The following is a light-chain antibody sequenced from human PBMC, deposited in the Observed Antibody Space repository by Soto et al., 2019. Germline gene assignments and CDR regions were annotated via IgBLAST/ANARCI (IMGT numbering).Light chain of an antibody. CDR3: QQFGSSSWT. CDR2: GAS. V-gene: IGKV3-20*01. Sequence: ESVLTQSPGTLSLSPGEKATLSCRASQSVSSSYLAWYQQKPGQAPRLLIYGASGRATGIPDRFSGSGSGTDSTLTFSRLEPEDFTVYYCQQFGSSSWTFGQGTKV. CDR1: QSVSSSY. J-gene: IGKJ1*01.